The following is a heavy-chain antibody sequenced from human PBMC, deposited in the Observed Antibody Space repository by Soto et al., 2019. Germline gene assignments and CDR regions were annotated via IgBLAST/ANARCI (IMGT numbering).Heavy chain of an antibody. CDR1: GFPFSDYY. V-gene: IGHV3-11*06. J-gene: IGHJ4*02. CDR3: ARGGGGGLFEH. Sequence: GSLRLSCATSGFPFSDYYMSWIRQAPGKGLEWLSHISPKSTYRNYADSVKSRFTISRDNTKSSLFLQMNSLGVEDTAVYYCARGGGGGLFEHWGQGVLVTVSS. D-gene: IGHD2-21*01. CDR2: ISPKSTYR.